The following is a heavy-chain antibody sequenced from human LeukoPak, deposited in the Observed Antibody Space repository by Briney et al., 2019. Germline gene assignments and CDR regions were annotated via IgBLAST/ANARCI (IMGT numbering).Heavy chain of an antibody. D-gene: IGHD3-10*01. J-gene: IGHJ4*02. Sequence: GASVNVSCKASGYTFTSYGISWVRQASGQGLEWMGWISAYNGNTNYAQKLQGRVTMTTDTSTSTAYMELRSLRSDDTAVYYCARAARKIGESDYWGQGTLVTVSS. CDR1: GYTFTSYG. V-gene: IGHV1-18*01. CDR2: ISAYNGNT. CDR3: ARAARKIGESDY.